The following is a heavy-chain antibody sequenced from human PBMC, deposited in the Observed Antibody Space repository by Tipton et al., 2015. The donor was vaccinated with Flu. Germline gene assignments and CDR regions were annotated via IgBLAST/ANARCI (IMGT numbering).Heavy chain of an antibody. J-gene: IGHJ3*01. D-gene: IGHD3-10*01. CDR2: IRGSGSGA. CDR3: ARRGNYKGGSFDV. V-gene: IGHV3-23*01. CDR1: GFTFNYFG. Sequence: SLRLSCAASGFTFNYFGMNWVRQAPGKGLEWVAFIRGSGSGADYSGSVRGRFSISRDNSKNKLFLHMSNLRTQDTAVYYCARRGNYKGGSFDVWGQGTMVNVST.